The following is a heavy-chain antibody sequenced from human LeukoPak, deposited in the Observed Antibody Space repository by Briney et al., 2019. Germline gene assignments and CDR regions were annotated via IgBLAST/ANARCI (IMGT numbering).Heavy chain of an antibody. V-gene: IGHV1-69*05. CDR2: IIPIFGTA. CDR3: ARDPLYDSSGYYYGLDP. CDR1: GGTFSSYA. J-gene: IGHJ5*02. Sequence: ASVKVSCKASGGTFSSYAISWVRQAPGQGLEWMGGIIPIFGTANYAQKFQGRVTMTRDMSTSTVYMELSSLRSEDTAVYYCARDPLYDSSGYYYGLDPWGQGTLVTVSS. D-gene: IGHD3-22*01.